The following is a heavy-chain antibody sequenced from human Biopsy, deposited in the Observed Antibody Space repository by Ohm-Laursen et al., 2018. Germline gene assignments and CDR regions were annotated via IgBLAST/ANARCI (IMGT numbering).Heavy chain of an antibody. CDR2: ISPYFGNT. CDR3: VREGLDCAGGTCYSGPLDL. D-gene: IGHD2-15*01. CDR1: GYSFTSYG. V-gene: IGHV1-18*01. Sequence: ASSVKVSCKASGYSFTSYGMNWVRQAPGQGLEWVGWISPYFGNTNSTQKLQARVTLSTETSTDTAYMGLRSLRYDDTAIYYCVREGLDCAGGTCYSGPLDLWGQGTLITVSS. J-gene: IGHJ4*03.